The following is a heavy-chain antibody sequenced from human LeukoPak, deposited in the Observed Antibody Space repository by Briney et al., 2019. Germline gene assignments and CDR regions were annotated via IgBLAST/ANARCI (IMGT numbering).Heavy chain of an antibody. CDR2: IYPGDSNT. CDR3: ARRLRFLQTFTDAFDI. Sequence: GESLKISCKDSGYTFINYWIGWVRQMPGKGLEWMGSIYPGDSNTTYSPSFQGQVTISVDKSINTAYLQWTSLKASDTAVYYCARRLRFLQTFTDAFDIWGQGTLVTVSS. D-gene: IGHD3-3*01. V-gene: IGHV5-51*01. J-gene: IGHJ3*02. CDR1: GYTFINYW.